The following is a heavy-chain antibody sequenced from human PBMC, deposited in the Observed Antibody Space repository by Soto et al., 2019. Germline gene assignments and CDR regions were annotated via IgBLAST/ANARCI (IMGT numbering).Heavy chain of an antibody. D-gene: IGHD3-22*01. CDR2: ISYDGSNK. CDR3: AGDEGADLIAWYVDL. CDR1: GFTFSSYA. V-gene: IGHV3-30-3*01. J-gene: IGHJ2*01. Sequence: QVQLVESGGGVVQPGRSLRLSCAASGFTFSSYAMHWVRQAPGKGLEWVAVISYDGSNKYYADSVKGRFTISRDNSKNTLYLQMNSLRAEDTAVCYCAGDEGADLIAWYVDLWGRGTLVTVSS.